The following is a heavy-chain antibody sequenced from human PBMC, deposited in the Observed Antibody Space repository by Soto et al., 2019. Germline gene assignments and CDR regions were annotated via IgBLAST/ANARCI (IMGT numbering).Heavy chain of an antibody. CDR2: ISSSGSTI. CDR1: GFTFSDYY. V-gene: IGHV3-11*01. J-gene: IGHJ6*03. D-gene: IGHD2-15*01. Sequence: GGSLRLSCAASGFTFSDYYMSWIRQAPGKGLEWVSYISSSGSTIYYADSVKGRFTISRDNAKNSLYLQMNSLRAEDTAVYYCARDLVEDISAEGGYYYYYYMDVWGKGTTVTVSS. CDR3: ARDLVEDISAEGGYYYYYYMDV.